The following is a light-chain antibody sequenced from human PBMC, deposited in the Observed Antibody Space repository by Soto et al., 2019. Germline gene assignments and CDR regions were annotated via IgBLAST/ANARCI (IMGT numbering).Light chain of an antibody. CDR2: DVS. J-gene: IGLJ2*01. Sequence: QSALTQPGSVSGSPGQSITISCTGTSSDVGGYNYVSWYQQHPGKAPKLMIYDVSNRPSGVSNRFSGSKSGNTASLTISGLQAEDEADYYCSSYTSSSTPEVFGGGTKLTVL. CDR3: SSYTSSSTPEV. CDR1: SSDVGGYNY. V-gene: IGLV2-14*01.